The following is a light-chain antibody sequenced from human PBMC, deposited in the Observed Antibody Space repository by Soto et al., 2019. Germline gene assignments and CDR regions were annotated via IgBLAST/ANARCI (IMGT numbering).Light chain of an antibody. CDR3: LQHYSWPWT. Sequence: EIVITQSPGTVSVFPGETVTLSCRASQSVSGYLDWFHQKPGQAPRLVLLRIFTRAIGVPARFSGSGSETEFTLTISGLQSGDSGVYYCLQHYSWPWTFGQGTKVDIK. CDR1: QSVSGY. V-gene: IGKV3-15*01. CDR2: RIF. J-gene: IGKJ1*01.